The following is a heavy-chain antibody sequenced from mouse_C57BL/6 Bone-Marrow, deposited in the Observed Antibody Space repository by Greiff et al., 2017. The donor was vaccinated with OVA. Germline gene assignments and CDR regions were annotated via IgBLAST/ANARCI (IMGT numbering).Heavy chain of an antibody. J-gene: IGHJ3*01. CDR3: ARDGYYVAY. CDR2: LSNGGGST. Sequence: EVKLVESGGGLVQPGGSLKLSCAASGFTFSDYYMSWVRQTPEKRLEWVAYLSNGGGSTSYPDTVKGRFTISRDNAKNTLYLQMSRLKSEDTAMYYCARDGYYVAYWGQGTLVTVSA. V-gene: IGHV5-12*01. CDR1: GFTFSDYY. D-gene: IGHD2-3*01.